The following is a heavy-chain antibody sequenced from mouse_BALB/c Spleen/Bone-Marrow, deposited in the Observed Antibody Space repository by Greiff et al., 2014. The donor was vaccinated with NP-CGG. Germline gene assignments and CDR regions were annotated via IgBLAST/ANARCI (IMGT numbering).Heavy chain of an antibody. V-gene: IGHV1-14*01. D-gene: IGHD4-1*02. J-gene: IGHJ4*01. Sequence: EVKLVESGPELVKPGASVKMSCKASGYTFTSYVMHWVKQKPGQGLEWIGYINPYNDGTKYNEKFKGKATLTSDKSSSTAYMELSSLTSEASAVYYCASHNWDYAMDYWGQGTSVTVSS. CDR3: ASHNWDYAMDY. CDR1: GYTFTSYV. CDR2: INPYNDGT.